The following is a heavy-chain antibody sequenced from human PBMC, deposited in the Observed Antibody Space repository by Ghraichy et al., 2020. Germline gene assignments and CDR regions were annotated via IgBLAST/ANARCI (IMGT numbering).Heavy chain of an antibody. CDR1: GYTFTGYY. CDR2: INPNSGGT. V-gene: IGHV1-2*06. J-gene: IGHJ5*02. D-gene: IGHD6-13*01. Sequence: APVKVSCKASGYTFTGYYMHWVRQAPGQGLEWMGRINPNSGGTNYAQKFQGRVTMTRDTSISTAYMELSRLRSDDTAVYYCAYSSSWYNWFDPWGQGTLVTVSS. CDR3: AYSSSWYNWFDP.